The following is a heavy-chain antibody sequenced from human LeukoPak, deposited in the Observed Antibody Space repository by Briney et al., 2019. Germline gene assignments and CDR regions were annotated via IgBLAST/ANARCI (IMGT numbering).Heavy chain of an antibody. CDR3: AKGGSDYYYCMDV. CDR2: IKQDGSET. J-gene: IGHJ6*03. CDR1: GFTFSNYW. Sequence: GSLRLSCAASGFTFSNYWMNWVRQVPGKGLECLANIKQDGSETYYADSVKGRFTISRDNSKNTLYLQMNSLRAEDTAVYYCAKGGSDYYYCMDVWGKGTTVTVSS. D-gene: IGHD3-10*01. V-gene: IGHV3-7*01.